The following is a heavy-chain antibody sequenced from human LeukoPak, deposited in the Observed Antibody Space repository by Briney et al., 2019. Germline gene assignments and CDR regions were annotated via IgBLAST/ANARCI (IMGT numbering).Heavy chain of an antibody. J-gene: IGHJ5*02. Sequence: PGGSLRLSCAASGFSFSSYAMSWVRQPPGKGLEWVSAIRGSGASTYYADSVKGRFTISRDNSKNTLFLQMNSLRAEDTAVYYCARDLNQAAPWGQGTLVTVSS. V-gene: IGHV3-23*01. CDR1: GFSFSSYA. CDR2: IRGSGAST. D-gene: IGHD6-25*01. CDR3: ARDLNQAAP.